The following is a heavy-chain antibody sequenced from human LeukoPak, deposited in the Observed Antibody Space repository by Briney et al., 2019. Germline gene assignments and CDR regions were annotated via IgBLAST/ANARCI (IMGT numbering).Heavy chain of an antibody. V-gene: IGHV4-30-4*08. CDR2: IYYSGST. CDR3: ASNSGSYDDAFDI. D-gene: IGHD1-26*01. CDR1: GGSISSGDYY. Sequence: SQTLSLTCTVSGGSISSGDYYWSWIRQPPGKGLEWIGYIYYSGSTYYNPSLKSRVTISVDTSKNQFSLKLSSVTAADTAVYYCASNSGSYDDAFDIWGQGTTVTVSS. J-gene: IGHJ3*02.